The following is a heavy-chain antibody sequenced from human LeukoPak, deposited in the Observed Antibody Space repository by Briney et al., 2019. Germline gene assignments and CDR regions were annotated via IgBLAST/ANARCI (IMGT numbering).Heavy chain of an antibody. J-gene: IGHJ6*04. CDR3: AELGITMIGGV. V-gene: IGHV3-48*03. CDR2: ISSSGSTI. D-gene: IGHD3-10*02. Sequence: GGSLRLSCAASGFTFSSYEMNWVRQAPGKGLEWVSYISSSGSTIYYADSVKGRFTISRDNSKNTLYLQLNSLRAEDTAVYYCAELGITMIGGVWGKGTTVTISS. CDR1: GFTFSSYE.